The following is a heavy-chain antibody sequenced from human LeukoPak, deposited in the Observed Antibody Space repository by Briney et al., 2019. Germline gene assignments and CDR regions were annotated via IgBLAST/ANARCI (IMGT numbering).Heavy chain of an antibody. CDR1: GFTFSSYA. Sequence: GSLRLSCAASGFTFSSYAMSWVRQAPGKGLEWVSSIGSSGDITYYADSVKGRFTISRDNSKNTLYLQMNSLRAEDTAVYYCARDIDNGDYVVYWGQGTLVTVSS. V-gene: IGHV3-23*01. CDR3: ARDIDNGDYVVY. D-gene: IGHD4-17*01. CDR2: IGSSGDIT. J-gene: IGHJ4*02.